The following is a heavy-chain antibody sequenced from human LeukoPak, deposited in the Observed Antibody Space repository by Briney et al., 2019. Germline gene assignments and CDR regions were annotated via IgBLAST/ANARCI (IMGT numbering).Heavy chain of an antibody. CDR3: AREYCSSTSCCGSGAFDI. D-gene: IGHD2-2*01. Sequence: SETLSLTCAVYGGSFSGYYWSWIRQPPGKGLGWIGEINHSGSTNYNPSLKSRVTISVDTSKNQFSLKLSSVTAADTAVYYCAREYCSSTSCCGSGAFDIWGQGTMVTVSS. CDR2: INHSGST. CDR1: GGSFSGYY. J-gene: IGHJ3*02. V-gene: IGHV4-34*01.